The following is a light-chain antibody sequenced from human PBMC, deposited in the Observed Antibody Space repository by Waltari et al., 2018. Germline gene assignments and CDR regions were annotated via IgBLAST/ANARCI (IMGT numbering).Light chain of an antibody. V-gene: IGKV3-20*01. J-gene: IGKJ1*01. CDR2: GAS. Sequence: EIVLTHSPRTLSLSPGDSATLACRASHSVRGSLAWYQQKAGQAPRLLIYGASSRATGIPDRFSGSGSGTDFSLTISRLEPEDFAVYYCQHYVRLPATFGQGTKVEI. CDR3: QHYVRLPAT. CDR1: HSVRGS.